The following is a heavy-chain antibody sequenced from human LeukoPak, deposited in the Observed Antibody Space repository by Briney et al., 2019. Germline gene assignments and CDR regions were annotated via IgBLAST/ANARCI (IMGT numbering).Heavy chain of an antibody. Sequence: GRSLRLSCAASGFTFSSYAMHWVRQAPGKGLEWVAVISYDGSNKYYADSVKGRFTISGDNSKNTLYLQMNSLRAEDTAVYYCARSRDGYNGNFDYWGQGTLVTVSS. J-gene: IGHJ4*02. CDR2: ISYDGSNK. D-gene: IGHD5-24*01. CDR3: ARSRDGYNGNFDY. V-gene: IGHV3-30-3*01. CDR1: GFTFSSYA.